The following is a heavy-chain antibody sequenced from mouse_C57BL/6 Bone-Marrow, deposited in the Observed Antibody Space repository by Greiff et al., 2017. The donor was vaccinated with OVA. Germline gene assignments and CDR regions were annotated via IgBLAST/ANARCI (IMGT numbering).Heavy chain of an antibody. CDR3: AREGYYSKEGFAY. CDR2: ISDGGSST. D-gene: IGHD2-5*01. CDR1: GFTFSSYA. J-gene: IGHJ3*01. Sequence: EVQGVESGGGLVKPGGSLKLSCAASGFTFSSYAMSWVRQTPEKRLEWVATISDGGSSTYYPDNVKGRFTISRDNAKNNLYLQLSHLKSEDTAMYYCAREGYYSKEGFAYWGKGTLGTVSA. V-gene: IGHV5-4*01.